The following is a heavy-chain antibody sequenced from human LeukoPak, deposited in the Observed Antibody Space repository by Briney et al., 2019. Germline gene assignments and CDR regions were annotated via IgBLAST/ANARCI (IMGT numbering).Heavy chain of an antibody. D-gene: IGHD6-6*01. CDR3: ARLDSSSSFDP. CDR1: GGSFGGYY. J-gene: IGHJ5*02. CDR2: INHSGST. Sequence: SETLSLTCAVYGGSFGGYYWSWIRQPPGKGLEWIGEINHSGSTNYNPSLKSRVTISVDTSKNQFSLKLSSVTAADTAVYYCARLDSSSSFDPWGQGTLVTVSS. V-gene: IGHV4-34*01.